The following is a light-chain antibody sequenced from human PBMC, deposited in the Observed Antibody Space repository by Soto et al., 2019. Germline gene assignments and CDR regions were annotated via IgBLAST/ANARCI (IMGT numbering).Light chain of an antibody. J-gene: IGLJ2*01. V-gene: IGLV2-14*01. Sequence: QSALTQPASVSGSPGQSITITCTGTSSDVGSHNYVSWYQKEPGKAPKVIIYEVSNRPSGVSTRFSGSRSGNTASLTISGLQAADEADYYCSSHTSRFTLIFGGGTKLTV. CDR2: EVS. CDR3: SSHTSRFTLI. CDR1: SSDVGSHNY.